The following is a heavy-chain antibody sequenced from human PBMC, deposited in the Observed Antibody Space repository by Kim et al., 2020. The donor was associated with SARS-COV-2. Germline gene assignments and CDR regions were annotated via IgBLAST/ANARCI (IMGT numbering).Heavy chain of an antibody. CDR2: INTNTGNP. D-gene: IGHD3-10*01. CDR3: ASGFTTGYFDF. CDR1: GYIFTDYA. Sequence: ASVKVSCKASGYIFTDYAMNWVRQAPGQGLEWMGWINTNTGNPTYAQGFTGRFVFSLDTSVSTAYLQISNLKAEDTAVYYCASGFTTGYFDFWGQGTLVTVSS. J-gene: IGHJ4*02. V-gene: IGHV7-4-1*02.